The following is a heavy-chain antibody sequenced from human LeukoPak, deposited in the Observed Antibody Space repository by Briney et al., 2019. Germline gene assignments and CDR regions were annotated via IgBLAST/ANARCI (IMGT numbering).Heavy chain of an antibody. J-gene: IGHJ6*04. CDR1: GGTFSSYA. V-gene: IGHV1-69*01. CDR3: ASCEIYGSGSSV. D-gene: IGHD3-10*01. CDR2: IISIFGTA. Sequence: SVKVSCKASGGTFSSYAISWVRQAPGQGLEWMGGIISIFGTANYAQKFQGRVTITADESTSTAYMELSSLRSEDTAVYYCASCEIYGSGSSVWGKGTTVTVSS.